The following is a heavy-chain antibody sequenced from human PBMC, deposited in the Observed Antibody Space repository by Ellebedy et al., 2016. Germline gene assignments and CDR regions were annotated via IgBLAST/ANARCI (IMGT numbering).Heavy chain of an antibody. CDR2: INPSGGST. V-gene: IGHV1-46*01. D-gene: IGHD3-3*01. Sequence: ASVKVSCXASGYTFTSYYMHWVRQAPGQGLEWMGIINPSGGSTSYAQKFQGRVTMTRDTSTSTVYMELSSLRSEDTAVYYCARDTIFGVVITYYYGMDVWGQGTTVTVSS. J-gene: IGHJ6*02. CDR3: ARDTIFGVVITYYYGMDV. CDR1: GYTFTSYY.